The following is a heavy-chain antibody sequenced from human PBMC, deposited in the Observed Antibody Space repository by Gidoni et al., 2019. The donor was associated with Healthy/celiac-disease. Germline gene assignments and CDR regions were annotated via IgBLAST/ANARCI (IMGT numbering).Heavy chain of an antibody. V-gene: IGHV3-21*01. Sequence: EVQLVESGGGLVKPGGSLRLSCAASGFTFSSYSMNWVRQAPGKGLEWVSSISSSSSYIYYADSVKGRFTISRDNAKNSLYLQMNSLRAEDTAVYYCARATWGSEAVRGVTRGSYYYYYGMDVWGQGTTVTVSS. CDR2: ISSSSSYI. D-gene: IGHD3-10*01. CDR3: ARATWGSEAVRGVTRGSYYYYYGMDV. CDR1: GFTFSSYS. J-gene: IGHJ6*02.